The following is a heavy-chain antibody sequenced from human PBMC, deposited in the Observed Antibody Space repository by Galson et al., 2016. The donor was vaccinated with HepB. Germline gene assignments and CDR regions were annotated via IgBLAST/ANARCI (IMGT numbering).Heavy chain of an antibody. CDR1: GFTFSNYG. J-gene: IGHJ6*04. Sequence: SLRLSCAASGFTFSNYGMTWVRQAPGKGLEVVSSISRSGDSTDYTDSVKGRFTISRDNSKNTLSLQMNCLTADDTAMYYCVQGSTAPAVWGKGTTVTVSS. CDR3: VQGSTAPAV. CDR2: ISRSGDST. D-gene: IGHD1-26*01. V-gene: IGHV3-23*01.